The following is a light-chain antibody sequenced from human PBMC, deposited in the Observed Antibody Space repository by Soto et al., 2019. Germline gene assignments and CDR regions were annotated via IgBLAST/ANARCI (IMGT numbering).Light chain of an antibody. V-gene: IGKV4-1*01. Sequence: DIVMTQSPDSLAVSLGERATINWKSSQSVLYSSNNKNYLAWYQQKPGQPPKLLIYWASTRESGVPDRFSGNGSGTDFTLTISSLQAEDVSVYYCQQYYSHPRTFGQWTKLEIK. CDR2: WAS. CDR1: QSVLYSSNNKNY. J-gene: IGKJ1*01. CDR3: QQYYSHPRT.